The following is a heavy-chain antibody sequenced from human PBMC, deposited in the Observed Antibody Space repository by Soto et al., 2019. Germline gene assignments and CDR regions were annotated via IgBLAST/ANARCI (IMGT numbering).Heavy chain of an antibody. Sequence: KTSETLSLTCFVSGYSITAGGYYWSWIRHHPGKGLEWIGSFYSSGSIFYNPSLRSRVSISGDTSSNQFSMSLTSVTAADTARYYCARMYSSGSGWFHPWGQGTLVTVSS. D-gene: IGHD6-19*01. CDR3: ARMYSSGSGWFHP. V-gene: IGHV4-31*03. CDR2: FYSSGSI. CDR1: GYSITAGGYY. J-gene: IGHJ5*02.